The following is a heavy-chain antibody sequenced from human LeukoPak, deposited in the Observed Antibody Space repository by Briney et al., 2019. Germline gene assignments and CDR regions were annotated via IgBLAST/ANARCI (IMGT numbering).Heavy chain of an antibody. Sequence: SVKVSCKASGVTISSYAINWGRQAPGQGLEWMGRIIPILDIANSAQNFQGSVTFTADKTTSTVYMELSSLRSEDTAVYYCARERYGNDHDSWGQGTLVTVSS. CDR3: ARERYGNDHDS. J-gene: IGHJ4*02. V-gene: IGHV1-69*04. CDR1: GVTISSYA. CDR2: IIPILDIA. D-gene: IGHD4-11*01.